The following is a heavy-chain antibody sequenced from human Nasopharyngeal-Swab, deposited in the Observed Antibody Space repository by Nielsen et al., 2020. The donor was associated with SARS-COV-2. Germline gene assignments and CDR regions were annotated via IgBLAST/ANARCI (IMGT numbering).Heavy chain of an antibody. J-gene: IGHJ5*02. D-gene: IGHD3-16*01. Sequence: WGRQAPGQGPEWLGLIIPSEGSTAYAQKFQGRVTMTRDTSTSTAYMELSSLRSDDTAVYFCARGAVHHMLDLWGQGTRVTVSS. CDR3: ARGAVHHMLDL. V-gene: IGHV1-46*01. CDR2: IIPSEGST.